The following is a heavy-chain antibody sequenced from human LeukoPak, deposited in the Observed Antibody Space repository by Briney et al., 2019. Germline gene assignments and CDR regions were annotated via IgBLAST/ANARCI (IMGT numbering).Heavy chain of an antibody. CDR3: AKATSYGGNPSAFDI. CDR2: ISWNSGSI. D-gene: IGHD4-23*01. J-gene: IGHJ3*02. V-gene: IGHV3-9*03. CDR1: GFTFDDYA. Sequence: GRSLRLSCAASGFTFDDYAMHGVRQAPGKGLEWVSGISWNSGSIVYADSVKGRFTISRDNAKNSLYLQMNSLRAEDMALYYCAKATSYGGNPSAFDIWGQGTMVTVSS.